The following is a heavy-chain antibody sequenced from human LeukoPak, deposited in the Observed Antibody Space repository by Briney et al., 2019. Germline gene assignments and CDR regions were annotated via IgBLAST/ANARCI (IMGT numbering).Heavy chain of an antibody. D-gene: IGHD4-11*01. J-gene: IGHJ4*02. CDR2: IIPIFGTA. CDR1: GGTFSSYA. V-gene: IGHV1-69*05. CDR3: ARASSLATVTTQSRYYFDY. Sequence: VASVKVSCKASGGTFSSYAISWVRQAPGQGLEWMGGIIPIFGTANYAQKFQGRVTITTDESTSTAYMELSSLRSEDTAVYYCARASSLATVTTQSRYYFDYWGQGTLVTVSS.